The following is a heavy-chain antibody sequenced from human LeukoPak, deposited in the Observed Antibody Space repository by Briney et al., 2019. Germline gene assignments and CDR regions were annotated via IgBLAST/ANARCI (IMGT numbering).Heavy chain of an antibody. V-gene: IGHV1-18*01. Sequence: ASVTVSFTASGYTFISYGINWVRQAPGQGLEWMGWISAYNGNTNYAQKFKGRGTMTTDTSTSTAYMELWSLRSDDTAVYYCARDLYASGSYSGDYWGQGTLVTVSS. D-gene: IGHD6-19*01. CDR3: ARDLYASGSYSGDY. J-gene: IGHJ4*02. CDR2: ISAYNGNT. CDR1: GYTFISYG.